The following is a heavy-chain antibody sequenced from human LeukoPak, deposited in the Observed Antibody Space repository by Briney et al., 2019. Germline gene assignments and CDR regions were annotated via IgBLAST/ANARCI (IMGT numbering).Heavy chain of an antibody. V-gene: IGHV3-21*01. CDR2: ISSSSSYI. CDR1: GFTFSSYS. Sequence: PGGSLRLSCAASGFTFSSYSMNWVRQAPGKGLEWVSSISSSSSYIYYADSVKGRFTISRDNAKNSLYPQMNSLRAEDTAVYYCARLCGGDCYGAFDIWGQGTMVTVSS. CDR3: ARLCGGDCYGAFDI. J-gene: IGHJ3*02. D-gene: IGHD2-21*02.